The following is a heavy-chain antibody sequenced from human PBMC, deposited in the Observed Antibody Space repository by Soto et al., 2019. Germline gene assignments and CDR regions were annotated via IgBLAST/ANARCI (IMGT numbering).Heavy chain of an antibody. CDR1: GFTFSSYN. D-gene: IGHD4-17*01. J-gene: IGHJ4*02. CDR2: ISSSGKTI. Sequence: EVQLVESGGGLVQPGGSLRLSCAASGFTFSSYNMNWVRQAPGKGLERVSYISSSGKTIYYADSVKGRFTISRDNAKNSLYLQLNSLRDEDTAVYYCARPDYGDYSPDYWGQGTLVTVSS. CDR3: ARPDYGDYSPDY. V-gene: IGHV3-48*02.